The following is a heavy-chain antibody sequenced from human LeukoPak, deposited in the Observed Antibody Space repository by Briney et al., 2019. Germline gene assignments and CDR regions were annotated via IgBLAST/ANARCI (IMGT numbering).Heavy chain of an antibody. Sequence: GASVKVSCKASGYTFTGYYMHWVRQAPGQGLEWIGWINPNSGGTNYAQKFQGRVTMTRDTSISTAYMELSRLRSDDTAVYYCARDRPIVGATGGDAFDIWGQGTMVTVSS. V-gene: IGHV1-2*02. D-gene: IGHD1-26*01. J-gene: IGHJ3*02. CDR1: GYTFTGYY. CDR2: INPNSGGT. CDR3: ARDRPIVGATGGDAFDI.